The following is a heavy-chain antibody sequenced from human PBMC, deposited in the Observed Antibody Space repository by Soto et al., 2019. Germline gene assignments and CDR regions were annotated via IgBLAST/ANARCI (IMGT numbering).Heavy chain of an antibody. CDR1: GFDFGSYG. J-gene: IGHJ6*04. CDR3: ARAGDRGFFVPVFYGLDV. CDR2: IWYDGSTA. V-gene: IGHV3-33*01. D-gene: IGHD3-10*01. Sequence: QVQLVESGGGVVQPGGSLRLSCVASGFDFGSYGMQWVRRAPGKGLEWMAVIWYDGSTAYYADSVKGRFTISRDNSKNTLFLHLNSLTAEDTAVYFCARAGDRGFFVPVFYGLDVWGNGTTVTVSS.